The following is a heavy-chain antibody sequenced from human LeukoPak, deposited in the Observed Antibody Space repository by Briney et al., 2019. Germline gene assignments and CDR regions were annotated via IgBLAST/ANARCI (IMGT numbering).Heavy chain of an antibody. CDR3: AKMARYSYVGVYYFDY. J-gene: IGHJ4*02. V-gene: IGHV3-30*04. CDR2: ISYDGSNE. CDR1: GFTFSSYA. D-gene: IGHD5-18*01. Sequence: GGSLRLSCAASGFTFSSYAMHWVRQAPGKGLEWVAIISYDGSNEYYADSVKGRFTISRDNSKNTLYLQMNSLRAEDTAVYYCAKMARYSYVGVYYFDYWGQGTLVTVSS.